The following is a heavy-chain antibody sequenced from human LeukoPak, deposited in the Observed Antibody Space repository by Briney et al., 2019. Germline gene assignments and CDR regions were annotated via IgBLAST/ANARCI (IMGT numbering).Heavy chain of an antibody. V-gene: IGHV1-3*01. D-gene: IGHD5-18*01. CDR3: AAPAMVRGDAFDI. CDR2: INADNGNT. CDR1: GYTFTIYA. Sequence: GASVKVSCKASGYTFTIYAIHWVRQAPGQRLEWMGWINADNGNTEYSQEFQGRVTITRDTSANTAYMELSSLRSDDTAVYYCAAPAMVRGDAFDIWGQGTMVTVSS. J-gene: IGHJ3*02.